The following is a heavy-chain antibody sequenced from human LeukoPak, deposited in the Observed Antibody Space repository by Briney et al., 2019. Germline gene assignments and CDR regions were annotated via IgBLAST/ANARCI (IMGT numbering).Heavy chain of an antibody. J-gene: IGHJ4*02. CDR3: ARHGDMDYDILTGYYFFDY. D-gene: IGHD3-9*01. V-gene: IGHV1-18*01. Sequence: ASVEVSCKASGYTFTSYGINWVRQAPGQGLEWMGWISAYNGNINYAHKFQGRVTMTTDISTSTTYMELRSLRSDDTAVYFCARHGDMDYDILTGYYFFDYWGQGTLVTVSS. CDR1: GYTFTSYG. CDR2: ISAYNGNI.